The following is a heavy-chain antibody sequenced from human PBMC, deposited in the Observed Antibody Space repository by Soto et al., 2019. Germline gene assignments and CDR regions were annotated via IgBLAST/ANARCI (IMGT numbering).Heavy chain of an antibody. CDR3: ATGRVYFGSEY. CDR2: IYYNGNI. Sequence: QVQLQESGPGLVKPLATLSLTCTVPGGSITSYYWSWVRQPPGKGLEWIGCIYYNGNINYNPALKSRLTISLDTSKNQFSLRLSSVTAADTAVYYCATGRVYFGSEYWGQGTLVTVSS. CDR1: GGSITSYY. V-gene: IGHV4-59*01. J-gene: IGHJ4*02. D-gene: IGHD3-10*01.